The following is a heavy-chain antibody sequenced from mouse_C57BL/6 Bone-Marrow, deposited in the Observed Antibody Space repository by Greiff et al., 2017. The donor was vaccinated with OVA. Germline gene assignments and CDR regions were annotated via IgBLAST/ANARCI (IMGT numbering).Heavy chain of an antibody. J-gene: IGHJ1*03. CDR1: GFSLTSYG. Sequence: VKLVESGPGLVQPSQSLSITCTVSGFSLTSYGVHWVRQSPGKGLEWLGVIWSGGSTDYNAAFISRLSISKDNSKSQVFFKMNSLQADDTAIYYCARKTATYGSSPYWYFDVWGTGTTVTVSS. D-gene: IGHD1-1*01. CDR2: IWSGGST. V-gene: IGHV2-2*01. CDR3: ARKTATYGSSPYWYFDV.